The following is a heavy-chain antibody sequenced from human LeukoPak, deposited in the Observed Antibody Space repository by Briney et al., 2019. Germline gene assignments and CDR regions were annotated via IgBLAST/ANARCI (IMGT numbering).Heavy chain of an antibody. CDR1: DYSISSGYY. D-gene: IGHD6-13*01. CDR2: IYHSGTT. CDR3: ARHLSSSWLRGYFQH. V-gene: IGHV4-38-2*02. J-gene: IGHJ1*01. Sequence: SETLSLTCTVSDYSISSGYYWGWIRPPPGKGLECIGSIYHSGTTYYSPSLKSRVTISVDTSKNQFSLKLSSVTAADTAVYYCARHLSSSWLRGYFQHWGQGTLVTVSS.